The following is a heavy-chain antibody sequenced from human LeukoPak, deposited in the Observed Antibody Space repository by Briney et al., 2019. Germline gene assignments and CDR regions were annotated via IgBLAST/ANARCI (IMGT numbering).Heavy chain of an antibody. Sequence: AGGSLSFYCAASGFTFSSYAMSWLRQAPGQGLEWVSAISGSGGSTYYADSVRGRFTISRDNSKNTLYLQMNSLSAEDTAVYYCAKNLFRIPVVVPAAIGYYYMDVWGKGTTVTVSS. CDR1: GFTFSSYA. J-gene: IGHJ6*03. CDR2: ISGSGGST. D-gene: IGHD2-2*02. V-gene: IGHV3-23*01. CDR3: AKNLFRIPVVVPAAIGYYYMDV.